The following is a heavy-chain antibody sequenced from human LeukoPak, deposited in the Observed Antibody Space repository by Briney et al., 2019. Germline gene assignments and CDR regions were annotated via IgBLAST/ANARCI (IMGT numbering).Heavy chain of an antibody. J-gene: IGHJ6*02. CDR3: ARAYGSEYYYYGMDV. CDR2: INPNSGGT. V-gene: IGHV1-2*02. CDR1: GYTFTGYY. D-gene: IGHD3-10*01. Sequence: ASVKVSCKASGYTFTGYYMHWVRQAPGQGLEWMGWINPNSGGTNYAQKFQGRVTMTRDTSISTAYMELSRLRSEDTAVYYCARAYGSEYYYYGMDVWGQGTTVTVSS.